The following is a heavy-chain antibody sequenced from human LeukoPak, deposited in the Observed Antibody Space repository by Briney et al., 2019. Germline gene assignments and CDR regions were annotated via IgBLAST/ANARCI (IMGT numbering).Heavy chain of an antibody. CDR3: AKDPDYDSSGYVFYYFDY. Sequence: GGSLRLSCAASGFTFSSYAMSWVRQAPGQGLEWVSTISGSGGSTYYADSVKGRFTISRDNSKNTLYLQMNSLRAEDTAVYYCAKDPDYDSSGYVFYYFDYWGQGTLVTVSS. D-gene: IGHD3-22*01. CDR2: ISGSGGST. J-gene: IGHJ4*02. V-gene: IGHV3-23*01. CDR1: GFTFSSYA.